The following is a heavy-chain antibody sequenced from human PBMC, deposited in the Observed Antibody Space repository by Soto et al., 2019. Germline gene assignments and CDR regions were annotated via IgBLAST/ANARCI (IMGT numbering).Heavy chain of an antibody. Sequence: EVQLLESGGGLVRPGGSLRLSCAASGFTFSHYVLSWVRQAPGGGLEWVSSISGSGSSVYLADSVRGRFAMSRALSTNIVSLQMTSLTVEDTAIYYCAKVRASYLSASYFYYVLEVWGQGTTVTVSS. CDR2: ISGSGSSV. D-gene: IGHD2-21*01. CDR1: GFTFSHYV. CDR3: AKVRASYLSASYFYYVLEV. J-gene: IGHJ6*02. V-gene: IGHV3-23*01.